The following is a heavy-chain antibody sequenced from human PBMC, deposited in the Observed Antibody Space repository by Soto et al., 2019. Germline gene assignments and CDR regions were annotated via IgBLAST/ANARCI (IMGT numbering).Heavy chain of an antibody. CDR1: GFTFSSYS. CDR3: AREGSVTLPYFDY. Sequence: GGSLRLSCAASGFTFSSYSMNCLRQAPGKGLEWVSYISSSSSTIYYADSVKGRFTISRDNAKNSLYLQMNSLRDEDTAVYYCAREGSVTLPYFDYWGQGTLATVSS. D-gene: IGHD2-21*02. V-gene: IGHV3-48*02. J-gene: IGHJ4*02. CDR2: ISSSSSTI.